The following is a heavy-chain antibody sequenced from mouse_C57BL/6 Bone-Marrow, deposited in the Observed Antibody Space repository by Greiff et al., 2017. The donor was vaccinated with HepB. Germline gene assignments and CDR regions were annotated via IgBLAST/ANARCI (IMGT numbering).Heavy chain of an antibody. CDR1: GYTFTSYW. V-gene: IGHV1-64*01. J-gene: IGHJ3*01. CDR3: AREAYDYDGAY. Sequence: QVQLKQPGAELVKPGASVKLSCKASGYTFTSYWMHWVKQRPGQGLEWIGMIHPNSGSTNYNEKFKSKATLTVDKSSSTAYMQLSSLTSEDSAVYYCAREAYDYDGAYWGQGTLVTVSA. D-gene: IGHD2-4*01. CDR2: IHPNSGST.